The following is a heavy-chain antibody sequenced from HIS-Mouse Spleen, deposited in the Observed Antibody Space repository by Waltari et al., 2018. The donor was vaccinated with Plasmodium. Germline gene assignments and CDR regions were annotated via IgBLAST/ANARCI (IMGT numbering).Heavy chain of an antibody. CDR2: IYYSGST. Sequence: QLQLQESGPGLVKPSETLSPTCTVPGGSIRRSRYYWGGNRQPPGKGLEWMGSIYYSGSTYYNPSLKSRVTISVDTSKNQFSLKLSSVTAADTAVYYCARDRITGTSYFDYWGQGTLVTVSS. J-gene: IGHJ4*02. CDR3: ARDRITGTSYFDY. CDR1: GGSIRRSRYY. D-gene: IGHD1-7*01. V-gene: IGHV4-39*07.